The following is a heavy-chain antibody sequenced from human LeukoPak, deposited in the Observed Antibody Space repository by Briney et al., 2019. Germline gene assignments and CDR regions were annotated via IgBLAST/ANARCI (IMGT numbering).Heavy chain of an antibody. CDR2: IDSDGNKV. CDR3: ARGTSATAGIDY. J-gene: IGHJ4*02. Sequence: TGGSLRLSCAASGFIFNDYWMFWVRQAPGKGLVWVSQIDSDGNKVTYGDSAKGRFTTSRDNAQNTLYLQTSSLRADDTAVYYCARGTSATAGIDYWGQGTLVAVSS. CDR1: GFIFNDYW. D-gene: IGHD6-13*01. V-gene: IGHV3-74*03.